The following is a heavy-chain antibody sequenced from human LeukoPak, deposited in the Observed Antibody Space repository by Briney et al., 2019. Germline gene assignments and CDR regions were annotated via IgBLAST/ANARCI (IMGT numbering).Heavy chain of an antibody. CDR1: GDSVSSNSAA. CDR3: ALRYSSRPLYYYYGMDV. CDR2: TYYMSKRYN. J-gene: IGHJ6*02. Sequence: QTLSLTCAISGDSVSSNSAAWNWLRQSPSRGLDWLGRTYYMSKRYNDYVGFVNSRITINPATSKHQVSLQLNSVTPEDTAVYYCALRYSSRPLYYYYGMDVWGQGTTVTVSS. D-gene: IGHD6-13*01. V-gene: IGHV6-1*01.